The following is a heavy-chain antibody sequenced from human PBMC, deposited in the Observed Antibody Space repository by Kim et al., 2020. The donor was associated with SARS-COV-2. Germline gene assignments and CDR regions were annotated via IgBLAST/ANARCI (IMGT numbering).Heavy chain of an antibody. V-gene: IGHV3-64D*08. D-gene: IGHD1-26*01. CDR2: ISNNGERT. Sequence: GGSLRLSCSASGFTFSAYPMHWVRHIPGEGLQYVSAISNNGERTFYADSVKGRFIISRDNSKNTLYLQMSSLRPEDTAVYYCVKGNREGDFWGQGALVTVSS. CDR1: GFTFSAYP. J-gene: IGHJ4*02. CDR3: VKGNREGDF.